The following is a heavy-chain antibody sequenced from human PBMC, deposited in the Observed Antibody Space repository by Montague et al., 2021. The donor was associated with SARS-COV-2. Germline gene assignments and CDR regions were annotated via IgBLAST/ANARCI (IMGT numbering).Heavy chain of an antibody. D-gene: IGHD3/OR15-3a*01. V-gene: IGHV3-7*01. CDR3: ARSPRGSGTGWLDY. J-gene: IGHJ4*02. Sequence: SLRLSCAASGFTSGDYQMTWVRQAPGKGLQWVANINQDETAKTXXXSXXGRFTISRGNAKNSLILQMNSLKDEDTAVYYCARSPRGSGTGWLDYWGQGTLVTVSS. CDR2: INQDETAK. CDR1: GFTSGDYQ.